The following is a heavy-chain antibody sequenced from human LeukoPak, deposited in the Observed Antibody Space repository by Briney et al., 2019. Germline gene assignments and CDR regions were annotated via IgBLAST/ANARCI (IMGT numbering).Heavy chain of an antibody. CDR3: ARGPLDTAVATYYFDY. D-gene: IGHD5-18*01. CDR2: LNRSGST. V-gene: IGHV4-34*01. J-gene: IGHJ4*02. Sequence: SETLSLTCAVYGGSFSGYYWSWIRQPPGKGLEWIGELNRSGSTNYNPSLKSRVTISVDTSKDQFSLKLSSVTAADTAVYYCARGPLDTAVATYYFDYWAQGTLVTVSS. CDR1: GGSFSGYY.